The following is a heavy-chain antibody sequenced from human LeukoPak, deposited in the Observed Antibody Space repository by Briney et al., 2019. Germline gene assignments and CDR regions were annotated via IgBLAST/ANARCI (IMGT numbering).Heavy chain of an antibody. CDR1: GYTFTSYD. CDR2: MNPNSGNT. D-gene: IGHD3-10*01. J-gene: IGHJ6*02. CDR3: ATHYYGSGSRTYYYGMDV. Sequence: GASVKVSCKASGYTFTSYDINWVRQAPGQGLEWMGWMNPNSGNTGYAQKFQGRVTMTRNTSISTAYMELSSLRSEYTAVYYCATHYYGSGSRTYYYGMDVWGQGTTVTVSS. V-gene: IGHV1-8*01.